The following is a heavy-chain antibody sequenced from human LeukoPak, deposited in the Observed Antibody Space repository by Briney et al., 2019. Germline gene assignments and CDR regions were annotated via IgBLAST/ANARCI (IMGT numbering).Heavy chain of an antibody. Sequence: GGSLRLSCAASGFTFSSYAMHWVRQAPGKGLEWVAVISYDGSNKYYADSVKGRFTISRDNPKNTLYLQMNSLRAEDTAVYYCARDMEARPVYYYGMDVWGQGTTVTVSS. CDR3: ARDMEARPVYYYGMDV. D-gene: IGHD6-6*01. CDR1: GFTFSSYA. V-gene: IGHV3-30-3*01. CDR2: ISYDGSNK. J-gene: IGHJ6*02.